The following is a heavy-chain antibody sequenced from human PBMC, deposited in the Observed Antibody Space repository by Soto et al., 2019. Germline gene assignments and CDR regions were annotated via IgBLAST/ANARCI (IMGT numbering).Heavy chain of an antibody. CDR1: GFTLDSSV. CDR2: ISAVSTYI. CDR3: ARVANSKVGGIKSYYFDS. D-gene: IGHD3-10*01. V-gene: IGHV3-21*01. J-gene: IGHJ4*02. Sequence: YLRLSCVASGFTLDSSVMYRVRQAPGRRLERVSSISAVSTYIYYGDSVKGRFTISRDNAKNSMFLQMDSLTVEDTAVYYCARVANSKVGGIKSYYFDSWGQGIPVTVSS.